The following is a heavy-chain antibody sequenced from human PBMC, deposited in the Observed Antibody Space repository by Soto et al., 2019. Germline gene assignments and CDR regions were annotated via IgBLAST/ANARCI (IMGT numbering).Heavy chain of an antibody. J-gene: IGHJ5*02. CDR1: GVTFSSYS. CDR2: ISSSSSTI. Sequence: GGSLRLSCAASGVTFSSYSMNGVRQATGKGLEWVSYISSSSSTIYYAGSVKGRFTISRDNAKNSLYLQMNSLRAEDTAVYYCARDMSLVRGVIHGWFDPWGQGTLVTVSS. D-gene: IGHD3-10*01. CDR3: ARDMSLVRGVIHGWFDP. V-gene: IGHV3-48*01.